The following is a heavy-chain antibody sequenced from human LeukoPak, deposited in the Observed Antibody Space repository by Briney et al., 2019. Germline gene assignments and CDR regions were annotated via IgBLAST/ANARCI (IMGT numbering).Heavy chain of an antibody. D-gene: IGHD5-18*01. Sequence: PGGSPRLSCAASEFTVKSNYMTWVRQAPGKGLEPVSVMHSEGSTYYADSVRGRFTISIDHSKSTLYLQMNSLRAEDTAVYYCTRGHTAMGDYGGQGALVTVSS. CDR1: EFTVKSNY. CDR3: TRGHTAMGDY. J-gene: IGHJ4*02. V-gene: IGHV3-53*01. CDR2: MHSEGST.